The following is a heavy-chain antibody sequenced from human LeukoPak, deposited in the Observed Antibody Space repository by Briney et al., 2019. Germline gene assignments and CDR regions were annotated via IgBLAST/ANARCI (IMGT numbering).Heavy chain of an antibody. CDR1: GYTFTGYY. Sequence: ASVKVSCKASGYTFTGYYMHWVRQAPGQGLEWMGWINPNSGGTNYAQKFQGRVTMTRDTSISTAYMELSRPRSDDTAVYYCATDYCSGGSCYPGNYYYYGMDVWGQGTTVTVSS. CDR3: ATDYCSGGSCYPGNYYYYGMDV. V-gene: IGHV1-2*02. D-gene: IGHD2-15*01. J-gene: IGHJ6*02. CDR2: INPNSGGT.